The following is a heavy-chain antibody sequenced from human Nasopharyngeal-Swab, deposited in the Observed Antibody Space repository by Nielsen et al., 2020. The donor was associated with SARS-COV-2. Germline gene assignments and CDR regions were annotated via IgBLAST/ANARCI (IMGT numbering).Heavy chain of an antibody. CDR3: ARLVGATDYYYYGMDV. D-gene: IGHD1-26*01. J-gene: IGHJ6*02. V-gene: IGHV4-61*01. CDR1: GGSVSSGSYY. Sequence: GSLRLSCTVSGGSVSSGSYYCSWLRQPPGKGLEWIGYIYYSGSTNYNPSLKSRVTISVDTSKNQFSLKLSSVTAADTAVYYCARLVGATDYYYYGMDVWGQGTTVTVSS. CDR2: IYYSGST.